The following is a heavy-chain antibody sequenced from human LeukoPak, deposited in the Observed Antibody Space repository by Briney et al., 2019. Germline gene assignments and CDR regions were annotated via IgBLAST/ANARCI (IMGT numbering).Heavy chain of an antibody. Sequence: SETLSLTCTVSGGSISSYYWSWIRQPPGKGLEWIGYIYYSGSTNYNPSLKSRVTISVDTSKNQFSLKLSSVTAADTAVYYCARSNYYYYKNLSYFDYWGQGTLVSVSS. J-gene: IGHJ4*02. CDR1: GGSISSYY. D-gene: IGHD3-10*01. V-gene: IGHV4-59*08. CDR3: ARSNYYYYKNLSYFDY. CDR2: IYYSGST.